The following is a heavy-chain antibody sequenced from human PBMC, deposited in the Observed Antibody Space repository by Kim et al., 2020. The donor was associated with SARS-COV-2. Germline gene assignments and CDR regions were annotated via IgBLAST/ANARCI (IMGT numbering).Heavy chain of an antibody. Sequence: GGSLRLSCAASGFTFRRYWMSWVRQAPGKGLEWVANIKEDGSEKYYVDSVKGRFTISRDNAKNSLYLQMNSLRAEDTAVYYCASSMVRWGFDPWGRGTLVTVSS. CDR3: ASSMVRWGFDP. D-gene: IGHD3-10*01. CDR1: GFTFRRYW. CDR2: IKEDGSEK. J-gene: IGHJ5*02. V-gene: IGHV3-7*03.